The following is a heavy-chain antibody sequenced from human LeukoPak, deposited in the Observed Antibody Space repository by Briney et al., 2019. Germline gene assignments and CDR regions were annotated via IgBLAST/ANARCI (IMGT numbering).Heavy chain of an antibody. CDR1: GYSFTSYW. CDR3: ARQSSQYSFRSYFDY. D-gene: IGHD5-18*01. CDR2: IYPGDSDT. Sequence: GESLKISCKGSGYSFTSYWIGWVRQMPGKGLEWMGIIYPGDSDTRYSPSFQGQVTISADKSISTAYLQWSSLKASDTAMYYCARQSSQYSFRSYFDYWGQGTLVTVPS. V-gene: IGHV5-51*01. J-gene: IGHJ4*02.